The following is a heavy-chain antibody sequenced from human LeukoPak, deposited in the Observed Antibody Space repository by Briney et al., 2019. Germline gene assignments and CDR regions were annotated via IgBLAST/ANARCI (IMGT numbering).Heavy chain of an antibody. Sequence: GGSLRLSCAASGFTFSNYAMHWVRQALGKGLEYVSAISSNGGSTYYANSVKGRFTISRDNSKNTLYLQMGSLRAEDMAVYYCARGRYSSSLFDYWGQGTLVTASS. J-gene: IGHJ4*02. D-gene: IGHD6-6*01. V-gene: IGHV3-64*01. CDR1: GFTFSNYA. CDR3: ARGRYSSSLFDY. CDR2: ISSNGGST.